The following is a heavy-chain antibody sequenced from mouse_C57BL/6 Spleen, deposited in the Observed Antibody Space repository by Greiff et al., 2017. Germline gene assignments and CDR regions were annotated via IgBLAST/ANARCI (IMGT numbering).Heavy chain of an antibody. CDR2: IDPSDSYT. D-gene: IGHD3-2*02. J-gene: IGHJ3*01. CDR3: ARRGELRKFAY. CDR1: GYTFTSYW. V-gene: IGHV1-50*01. Sequence: VQLQQPGAELVKPGASVKLSCKASGYTFTSYWMQWVKQRPGQGLEWIGEIDPSDSYTNYNQKFKGKATLTVDTSSSTAYMQLSSLTSEDSAVYYCARRGELRKFAYWGQGTLVTVSA.